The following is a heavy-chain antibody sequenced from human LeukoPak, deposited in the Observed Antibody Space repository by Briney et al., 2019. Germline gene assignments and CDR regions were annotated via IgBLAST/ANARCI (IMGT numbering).Heavy chain of an antibody. CDR2: IKQDGSEK. V-gene: IGHV3-7*03. Sequence: GGSLRLSCAASGFTFSSYWMSWVRQAPGKGLEWVANIKQDGSEKYYVDSVKGRFTISRDNAKNSLYLQMNSLRAEDTAVYYCARERLGELSLPPLDYWGQETLVTVSS. D-gene: IGHD3-16*02. J-gene: IGHJ4*02. CDR3: ARERLGELSLPPLDY. CDR1: GFTFSSYW.